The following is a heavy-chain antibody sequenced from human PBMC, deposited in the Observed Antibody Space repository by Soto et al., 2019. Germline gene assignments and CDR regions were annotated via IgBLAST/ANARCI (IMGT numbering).Heavy chain of an antibody. Sequence: EVQLVESGGGLVKPGGSLRLSCAASGFAFSNAWMSWVRQAPGKGLEWVGHIKSEADGGTTHYIAHVSGRFFISRDDSKDTLFLQMDSLQTEGTAIYYCSSRKDYYDSSGREYCGQGALVTVSS. D-gene: IGHD3-22*01. CDR2: IKSEADGGTT. V-gene: IGHV3-15*06. J-gene: IGHJ4*02. CDR1: GFAFSNAW. CDR3: SSRKDYYDSSGREY.